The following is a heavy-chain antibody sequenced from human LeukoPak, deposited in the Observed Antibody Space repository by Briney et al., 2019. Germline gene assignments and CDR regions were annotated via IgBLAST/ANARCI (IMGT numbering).Heavy chain of an antibody. CDR2: INPNSGGT. CDR1: GYTFTGYY. D-gene: IGHD3-16*01. J-gene: IGHJ6*03. Sequence: ASVKVSCKASGYTFTGYYMHWVRQAPGQGLEWMGWINPNSGGTNYAQKFQGRVTMTRDTSISTAYMELSRLRSDDTAVYYCARDPGLRDYYMDVWGKGTTVTVSS. CDR3: ARDPGLRDYYMDV. V-gene: IGHV1-2*02.